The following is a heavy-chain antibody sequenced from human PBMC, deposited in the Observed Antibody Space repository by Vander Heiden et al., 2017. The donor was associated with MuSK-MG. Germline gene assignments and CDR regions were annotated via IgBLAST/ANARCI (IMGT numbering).Heavy chain of an antibody. J-gene: IGHJ4*02. Sequence: QVQLVESGGGVVQPGRSLRLPCAASGSTFSSYAIHWVRQAPGKGLEWVSVISSDGRDKKYVDSVKGRFTISRDNSKNTVYMQMNRLRVEETAVYYCAKDQARAAAAYYFDYWGQGTMVTVSS. CDR3: AKDQARAAAAYYFDY. D-gene: IGHD6-13*01. CDR1: GSTFSSYA. CDR2: ISSDGRDK. V-gene: IGHV3-30*18.